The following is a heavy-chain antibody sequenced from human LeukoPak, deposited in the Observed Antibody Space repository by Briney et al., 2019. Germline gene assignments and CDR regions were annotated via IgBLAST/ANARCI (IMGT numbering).Heavy chain of an antibody. V-gene: IGHV4-59*08. CDR2: IYYSGST. CDR1: GGSISSYY. D-gene: IGHD5/OR15-5a*01. J-gene: IGHJ4*02. CDR3: ARRSPLYDGTTYFDY. Sequence: PSETLSLTCTVSGGSISSYYWSWIRQPPGKGLEWIGYIYYSGSTNHNPSLKSRVTISVDTSKNQFSLKLSSVTAADTAVYYCARRSPLYDGTTYFDYWGQGTLVTVSS.